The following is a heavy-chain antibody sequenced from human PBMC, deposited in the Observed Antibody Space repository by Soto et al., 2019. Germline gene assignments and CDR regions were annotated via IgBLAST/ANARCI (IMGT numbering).Heavy chain of an antibody. V-gene: IGHV3-23*01. CDR3: EKVGSERYSGQHSDY. CDR2: ISSSSGST. Sequence: EVQLLESGGGLVQPGGSLRLSCAASGFTFSNYAMNWVRQAPGKGLEWVSTISSSSGSTYYADSVKARFTISRDNSKNLLYLQMNSLRGDDTAVYYCEKVGSERYSGQHSDYWGQGTLVTISS. CDR1: GFTFSNYA. D-gene: IGHD5-12*01. J-gene: IGHJ4*02.